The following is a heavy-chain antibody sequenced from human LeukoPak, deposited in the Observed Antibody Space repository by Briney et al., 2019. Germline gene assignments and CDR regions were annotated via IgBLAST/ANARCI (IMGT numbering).Heavy chain of an antibody. CDR3: STAKLEN. V-gene: IGHV3-48*01. J-gene: IGHJ4*02. Sequence: GGSLRLFCTASGFPLSSYCIIWVRQAPGKGLEWVSYINIDSITVNYADSVKGRFTISRDNAKNSLYLQMNSLRAEETAVYYCSTAKLENCGQGTLVTVSS. CDR2: INIDSITV. D-gene: IGHD5-24*01. CDR1: GFPLSSYC.